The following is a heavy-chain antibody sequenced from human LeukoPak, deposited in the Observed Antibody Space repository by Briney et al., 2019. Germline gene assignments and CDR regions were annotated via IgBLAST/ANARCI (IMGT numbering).Heavy chain of an antibody. Sequence: SETLSLTCAVPGYSISRGYYWGWIRQPPGKGLEWIASIYQSGTTYYNPSLKSRVTISIDTSTNQFSLELSSVTAADTAVYYCARTGRYCSGGSCYSDFDYWGQGTLVTVSS. CDR2: IYQSGTT. V-gene: IGHV4-38-2*01. CDR1: GYSISRGYY. CDR3: ARTGRYCSGGSCYSDFDY. J-gene: IGHJ4*02. D-gene: IGHD2-15*01.